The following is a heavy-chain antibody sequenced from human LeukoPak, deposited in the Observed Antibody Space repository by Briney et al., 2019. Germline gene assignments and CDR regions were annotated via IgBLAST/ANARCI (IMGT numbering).Heavy chain of an antibody. CDR1: GYTFTSYY. J-gene: IGHJ5*02. V-gene: IGHV1-46*03. CDR2: INPSGGTT. CDR3: ARDGVVPAAVLAANWFDP. D-gene: IGHD2-2*02. Sequence: ASVKVSCKASGYTFTSYYMRWVRQAPGQGLEWMGIINPSGGTTNYAQKFQGRVTMTRDTSTSTVSMELSSLRSEDTAVYYCARDGVVPAAVLAANWFDPWGQGTLVTVSS.